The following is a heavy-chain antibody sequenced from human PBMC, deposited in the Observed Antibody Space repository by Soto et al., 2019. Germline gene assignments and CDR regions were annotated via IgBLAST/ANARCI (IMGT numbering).Heavy chain of an antibody. CDR3: ARKGPRAARPNH. CDR1: GFTFRDYD. CDR2: ISSSGTAT. J-gene: IGHJ5*02. D-gene: IGHD6-6*01. V-gene: IGHV3-11*01. Sequence: QVQLVESGGGLVRPGGSLRLSCAASGFTFRDYDMSWIRQAPGKGLEWVSCISSSGTATYYADSVKGRFTMSRDNAKNSLSVEMNSLRVEDTAVYYCARKGPRAARPNHWAQGNMVTVSS.